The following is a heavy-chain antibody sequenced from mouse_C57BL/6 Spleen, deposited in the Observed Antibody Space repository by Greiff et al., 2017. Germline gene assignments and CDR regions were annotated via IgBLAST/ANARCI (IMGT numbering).Heavy chain of an antibody. J-gene: IGHJ2*01. CDR2: IYPRSGNT. Sequence: QVQLQQPGAELVRPGSSVKLSCKASGYTFTSYGISWVKQRTGQGLEWIGEIYPRSGNTYYNEKFKGKATLAADKSSSKAYMELRSLTSEDSAVYFCARSSFTTVGEYWGQGTTLTVSS. V-gene: IGHV1-81*01. CDR3: ARSSFTTVGEY. D-gene: IGHD1-1*01. CDR1: GYTFTSYG.